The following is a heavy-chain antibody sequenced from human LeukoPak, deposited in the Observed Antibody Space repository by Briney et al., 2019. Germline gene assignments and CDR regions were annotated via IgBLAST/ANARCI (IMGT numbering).Heavy chain of an antibody. Sequence: GGSLRLSCVASGFTFSSYWMHWVRQAPGKGLVWASRINSDGSSTSYADSVKGRFTISGDNAKNTVYLQMNSLRAEDTAVYYCARDAFGVDKSPFWGQGTLVTVSS. D-gene: IGHD3-3*01. CDR3: ARDAFGVDKSPF. CDR1: GFTFSSYW. J-gene: IGHJ4*02. CDR2: INSDGSST. V-gene: IGHV3-74*01.